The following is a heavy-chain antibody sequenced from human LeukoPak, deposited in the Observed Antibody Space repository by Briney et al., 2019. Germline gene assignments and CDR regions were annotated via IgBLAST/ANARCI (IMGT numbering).Heavy chain of an antibody. CDR1: GASISSTTYY. J-gene: IGHJ4*02. CDR2: IYYSGST. CDR3: ASIGPYSNFDY. Sequence: SETLSLTCTVSGASISSTTYYWGWIRQPPGKGLEWIGNIYYSGSTQYNPSLKSRVTISVDTSKNQISLKLSSVTAADTAVYYCASIGPYSNFDYWGQGTLVTVSS. D-gene: IGHD4-4*01. V-gene: IGHV4-39*01.